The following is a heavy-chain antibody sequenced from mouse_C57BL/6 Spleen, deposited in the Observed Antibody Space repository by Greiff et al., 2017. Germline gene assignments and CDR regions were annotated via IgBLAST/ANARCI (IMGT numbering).Heavy chain of an antibody. J-gene: IGHJ4*01. CDR1: GFTFSSYG. D-gene: IGHD1-1*01. CDR2: ISSGGSYT. V-gene: IGHV5-6*01. Sequence: EVKLMESGGDLVKPGGSLKLSCAASGFTFSSYGMTWVRQTPDKRLEWVATISSGGSYTYYPDSVKGRFTISRDNAKNTLYLRMSSLQSEDTAVDYGARHIYYGSGDAMDYWGQGTSVTVSS. CDR3: ARHIYYGSGDAMDY.